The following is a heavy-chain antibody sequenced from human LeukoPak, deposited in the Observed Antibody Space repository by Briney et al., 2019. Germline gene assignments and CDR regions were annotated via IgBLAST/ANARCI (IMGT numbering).Heavy chain of an antibody. V-gene: IGHV3-21*01. CDR3: ARDSREWFGESNLYYFDY. CDR2: ISSSSYI. CDR1: GFSFSSYS. J-gene: IGHJ4*02. Sequence: KAGGSLRLSCAASGFSFSSYSMNWVRQAPGKGLEWVSSISSSSYIYYADSVKGRFTISRDNAKNSLYLQMNSLRAEDTAVYYCARDSREWFGESNLYYFDYWGQGTLVTVSS. D-gene: IGHD3-10*01.